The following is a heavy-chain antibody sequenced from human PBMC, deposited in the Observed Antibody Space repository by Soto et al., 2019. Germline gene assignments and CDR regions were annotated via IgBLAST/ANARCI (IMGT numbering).Heavy chain of an antibody. V-gene: IGHV2-5*02. CDR2: IYWDGDN. D-gene: IGHD3-3*01. J-gene: IGHJ5*02. Sequence: QINLIESGPTLVKPTQTLTLICTFSGVSISNSWAAVGWVRQPSGGALECLALIYWDGDNRYNASLGNRLTITKDTSMNQVVLTLTNVDPADTATYYCAHRATMTIFGLIIDNGLWFDPWGQGTRVIVSS. CDR3: AHRATMTIFGLIIDNGLWFDP. CDR1: GVSISNSWAA.